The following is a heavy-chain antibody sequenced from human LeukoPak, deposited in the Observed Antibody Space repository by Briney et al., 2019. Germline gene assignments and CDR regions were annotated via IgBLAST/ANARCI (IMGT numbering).Heavy chain of an antibody. CDR3: ASLMITFGGVITHR. CDR2: INPNSGGT. J-gene: IGHJ5*02. D-gene: IGHD3-16*02. Sequence: ASVRVSCKASGYTFTGYYMHWVRQAPGQGLEWMGRINPNSGGTNYAQKFQGRVTMTRDTSISTAYMELSRLRSDGTAVYYCASLMITFGGVITHRWGQGTLVTVSS. CDR1: GYTFTGYY. V-gene: IGHV1-2*06.